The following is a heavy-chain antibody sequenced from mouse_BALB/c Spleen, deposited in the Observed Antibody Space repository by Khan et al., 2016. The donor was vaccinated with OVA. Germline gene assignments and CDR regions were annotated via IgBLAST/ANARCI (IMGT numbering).Heavy chain of an antibody. CDR1: GYTFTEYT. Sequence: VRLQQSGPELVKPGASVKISCKTSGYTFTEYTLHWVKQSHGKSLEWIGVINPKNGVTSYNQKFKGKATLTVDKSSSTAYMEFRSLTSEDSAVXYYAKDAEHYWHQGTSVAVSA. CDR3: AKDAEHY. V-gene: IGHV1-18*01. J-gene: IGHJ4*01. CDR2: INPKNGVT.